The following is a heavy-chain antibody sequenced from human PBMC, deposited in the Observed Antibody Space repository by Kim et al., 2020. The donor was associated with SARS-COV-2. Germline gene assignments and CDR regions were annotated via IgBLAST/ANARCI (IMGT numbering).Heavy chain of an antibody. CDR1: GGTFSSYA. CDR2: IIPIFGTA. V-gene: IGHV1-69*13. J-gene: IGHJ3*02. D-gene: IGHD4-17*01. Sequence: SVRVSCKASGGTFSSYAISWVRQAPGQGLEWMGGIIPIFGTANYAQKFQGRVTITADESTSTAYMELSSLRSEDTAVYYCARAGLRARSPSRAFDIWGQGTMVTVSS. CDR3: ARAGLRARSPSRAFDI.